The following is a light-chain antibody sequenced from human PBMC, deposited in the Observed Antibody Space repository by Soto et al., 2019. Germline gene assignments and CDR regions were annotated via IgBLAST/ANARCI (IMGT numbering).Light chain of an antibody. CDR1: SSDVGGYNY. J-gene: IGLJ2*01. V-gene: IGLV2-8*01. CDR3: SSYAGSNKVV. Sequence: QSALTQPASVSGSPGQSITISCTGTSSDVGGYNYVSWYQQHPGKAPKLMIYEVTKRPSGVPDRFSGSKSGNTASLTVSGLQAEDEADYYCSSYAGSNKVVFGRGTKMTVL. CDR2: EVT.